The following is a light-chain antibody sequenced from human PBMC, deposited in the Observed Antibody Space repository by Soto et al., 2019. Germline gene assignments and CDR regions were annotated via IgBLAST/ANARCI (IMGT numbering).Light chain of an antibody. CDR1: QTVSSSY. V-gene: IGKV3-20*01. CDR3: QQYNNRPPQT. Sequence: DIVLKQSPGTLSLSTGERATHSCRASQTVSSSYLAWYQQKPGQAPRLLIYGTSSRATGIPDRFSGSGSGADFTLTISSLQSEDFAVYYCQQYNNRPPQTFGQGTKV. CDR2: GTS. J-gene: IGKJ1*01.